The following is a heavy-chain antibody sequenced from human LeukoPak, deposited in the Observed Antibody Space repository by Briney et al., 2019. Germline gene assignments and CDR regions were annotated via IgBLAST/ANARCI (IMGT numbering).Heavy chain of an antibody. CDR2: ISGSGGST. Sequence: GGSLRLSCAASGFTFSSYAMSWVRQAPGKGLEWVSAISGSGGSTYYADSVKGRFTISRDNSKNTLYLQMNSLRAEDTAVYCCAKDSYYYDSSDLDYWGQGTLVTVSS. D-gene: IGHD3-22*01. V-gene: IGHV3-23*01. J-gene: IGHJ4*02. CDR3: AKDSYYYDSSDLDY. CDR1: GFTFSSYA.